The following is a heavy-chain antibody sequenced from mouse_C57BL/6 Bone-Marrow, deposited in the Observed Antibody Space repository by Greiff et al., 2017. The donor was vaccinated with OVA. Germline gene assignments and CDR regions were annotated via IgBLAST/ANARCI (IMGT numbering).Heavy chain of an antibody. CDR2: FDPNSGGT. CDR1: GYTFTSYW. CDR3: AREGFAY. J-gene: IGHJ3*01. Sequence: VQLQQPGAELVKPGASVKLSCKASGYTFTSYWLHCVKQRPGRGLEWIGRFDPNSGGTKYNEKFKSKATLTVDTPSSTAYMQRSSLTSEDSAVYCCAREGFAYWGQGTLVTVSA. V-gene: IGHV1-72*01.